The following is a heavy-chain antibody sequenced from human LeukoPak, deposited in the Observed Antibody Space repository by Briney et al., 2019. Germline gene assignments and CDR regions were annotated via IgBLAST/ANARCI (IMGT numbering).Heavy chain of an antibody. V-gene: IGHV4-4*07. Sequence: SETLSLTCTVSGGSISSYYWSWIRQPAGKGLEWIGRIYTSGSTNYNPSLKSRVTMSVDTSKDQFSLKLSSVTAADTAVYYCARDRRCSSTSCPEDYYYYYMDVWGKGTTVTVSS. CDR3: ARDRRCSSTSCPEDYYYYYMDV. CDR1: GGSISSYY. J-gene: IGHJ6*03. CDR2: IYTSGST. D-gene: IGHD2-2*01.